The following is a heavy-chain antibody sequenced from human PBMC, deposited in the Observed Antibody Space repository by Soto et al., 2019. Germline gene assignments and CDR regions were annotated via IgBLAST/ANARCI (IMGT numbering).Heavy chain of an antibody. D-gene: IGHD2-15*01. V-gene: IGHV4-59*07. CDR3: ARSQVAATSPPFDY. CDR1: GGCISSYY. CDR2: IYYSGST. Sequence: SDTLSLTCTVSGGCISSYYLSWIRQPPGKGLERIGYIYYSGSTNYNPSLKSRVTISVDTSKNQFSLKLSSVTAADTAVYYCARSQVAATSPPFDYWGQGTLVTVSS. J-gene: IGHJ4*02.